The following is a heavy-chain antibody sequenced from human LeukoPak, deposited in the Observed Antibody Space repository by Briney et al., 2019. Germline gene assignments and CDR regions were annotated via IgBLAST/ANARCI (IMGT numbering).Heavy chain of an antibody. CDR1: GFTFSTYS. CDR2: ISTGSTYI. V-gene: IGHV3-21*01. J-gene: IGHJ5*02. D-gene: IGHD6-19*01. Sequence: GGSLRLSCSASGFTFSTYSMNWVRQAPGKGLEWVSSISTGSTYIFYGDSVKGRFTIPRDNADNSLYLQMNSLRAEDTAVYYCARTRDSSGCFDLWGQGTLVTVSS. CDR3: ARTRDSSGCFDL.